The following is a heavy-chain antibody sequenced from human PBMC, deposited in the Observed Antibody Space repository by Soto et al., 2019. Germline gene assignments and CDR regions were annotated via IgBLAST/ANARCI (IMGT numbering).Heavy chain of an antibody. Sequence: SVKVSCKACGGTFSSYARSWVRQAHGQGLEWMGGIIPIFGTANYAQKFQGRVTITADESTSTVYMELSSLRSEDTAVYYCARDPQRDPWGQGTLVTVSS. CDR2: IIPIFGTA. J-gene: IGHJ5*02. CDR3: ARDPQRDP. V-gene: IGHV1-69*13. CDR1: GGTFSSYA.